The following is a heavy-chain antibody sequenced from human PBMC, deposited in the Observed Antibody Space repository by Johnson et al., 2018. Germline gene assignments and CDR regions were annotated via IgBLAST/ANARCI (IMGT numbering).Heavy chain of an antibody. V-gene: IGHV4-59*01. CDR3: ARGGYNWNYADAFDI. Sequence: QVQLVQSGPGLVKPSETLSLTCTVSGGSISSYYWSWIRQPPGKGLEWIGYIYYSGSTNYNPSLTSRATISVDTSKNQFSLKLSSVTAADTAVYYVARGGYNWNYADAFDIWGQGTMVTVSS. CDR1: GGSISSYY. CDR2: IYYSGST. J-gene: IGHJ3*02. D-gene: IGHD1-7*01.